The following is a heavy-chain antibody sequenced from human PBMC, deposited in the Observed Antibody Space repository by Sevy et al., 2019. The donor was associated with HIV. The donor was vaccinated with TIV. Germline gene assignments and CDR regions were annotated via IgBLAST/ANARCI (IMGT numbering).Heavy chain of an antibody. CDR2: ISGSGGST. J-gene: IGHJ4*02. V-gene: IGHV3-23*01. Sequence: GGSLRLSCAASGFTFSSYAMSWVRQAPGKGLEWVSAISGSGGSTYYADSGKGRFTISRDNSKNTLYLQMNSLRAEDTAVYYCAKEGCSSTSCYMGTFDYWGQGTLVTVSS. CDR1: GFTFSSYA. D-gene: IGHD2-2*02. CDR3: AKEGCSSTSCYMGTFDY.